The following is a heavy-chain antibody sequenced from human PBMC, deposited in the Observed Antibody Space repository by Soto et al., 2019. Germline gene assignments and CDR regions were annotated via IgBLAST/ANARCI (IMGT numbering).Heavy chain of an antibody. Sequence: QVQLQESGPGLAKPSETLSLICTVSGDSVSSGSYYWSWIRQPPGQGLEWIGHVYYSGPTKYNPSLKSRGTMSVDRSRNQFSLNLSPVTAADTAVYFCARGDGGNSGRVWYFDLWGRGTLVTVSS. CDR2: VYYSGPT. CDR1: GDSVSSGSYY. V-gene: IGHV4-61*01. CDR3: ARGDGGNSGRVWYFDL. D-gene: IGHD2-21*02. J-gene: IGHJ2*01.